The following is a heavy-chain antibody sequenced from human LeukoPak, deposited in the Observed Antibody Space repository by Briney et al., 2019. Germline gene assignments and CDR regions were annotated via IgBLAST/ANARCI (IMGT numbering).Heavy chain of an antibody. CDR2: IRTDGTI. Sequence: GGSLRLSCAASGFTFSSYSMNWVRKAPGKGLKWVSHIRTDGTITYADSVKGRFTISRDDAKTSVYLQMNSLRDEDTAIYYCARDNIWAFDIWGQGTMVTVAS. D-gene: IGHD2/OR15-2a*01. V-gene: IGHV3-48*02. CDR1: GFTFSSYS. CDR3: ARDNIWAFDI. J-gene: IGHJ3*02.